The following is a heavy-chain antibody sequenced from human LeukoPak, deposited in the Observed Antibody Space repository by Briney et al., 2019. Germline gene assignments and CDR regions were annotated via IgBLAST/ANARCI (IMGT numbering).Heavy chain of an antibody. D-gene: IGHD5-24*01. V-gene: IGHV1-2*02. CDR1: GYTFTGYY. Sequence: ASVKVSCKASGYTFTGYYMHWVRQAPGQGLEWMRWINPNSGGTNYAQKFQGRVTMTRDTSISTAYMELSRLRSDDTAVYYCARGKATMGNYYYGMDVWGQGTTVTVSS. J-gene: IGHJ6*02. CDR2: INPNSGGT. CDR3: ARGKATMGNYYYGMDV.